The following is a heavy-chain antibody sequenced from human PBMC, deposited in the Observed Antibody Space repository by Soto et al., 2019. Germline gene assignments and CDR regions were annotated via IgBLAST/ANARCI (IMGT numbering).Heavy chain of an antibody. Sequence: QVQLVESGGGLVKPGGSLRLSCAASGFIFSEYYMTWIRQAPGKGLEWVSHISSSSSYIYYADSVKGRFTISRDNAKNSLYLQMNSLRAEDTAVYYCARDGYSYGRYFDLWGRGTLVTVSS. CDR3: ARDGYSYGRYFDL. CDR2: ISSSSSYI. D-gene: IGHD5-18*01. V-gene: IGHV3-11*06. J-gene: IGHJ2*01. CDR1: GFIFSEYY.